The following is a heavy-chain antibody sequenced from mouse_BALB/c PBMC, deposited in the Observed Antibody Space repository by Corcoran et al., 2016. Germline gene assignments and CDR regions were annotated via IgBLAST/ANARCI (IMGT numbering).Heavy chain of an antibody. CDR2: IFPGSGNT. J-gene: IGHJ4*01. V-gene: IGHV1-66*01. D-gene: IGHD1-1*01. CDR3: ARGSITTVGAMDY. Sequence: QVQLQQSGPELVKPGASVKISCKASGYSFTSYYIHWVKQRPGQGLGWIGWIFPGSGNTKYNEKFKGKATLKADTSSSTAYMQLSSLTSEDSAVYFCARGSITTVGAMDYWGQGTSVTVSS. CDR1: GYSFTSYY.